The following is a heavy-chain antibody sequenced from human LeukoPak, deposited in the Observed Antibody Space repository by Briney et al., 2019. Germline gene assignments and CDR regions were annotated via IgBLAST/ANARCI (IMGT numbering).Heavy chain of an antibody. D-gene: IGHD4-17*01. CDR3: ARGVTTASWFDP. Sequence: SETLSLTCTVSGGSISSGSYYWSWIRQPAGKGLEWIGRIYTSGSTNYNPSLKSRVTMSVDTSKNQFSLKLSSVTAADTAVYYCARGVTTASWFDPWGQGTLVTVSS. CDR2: IYTSGST. V-gene: IGHV4-61*02. CDR1: GGSISSGSYY. J-gene: IGHJ5*02.